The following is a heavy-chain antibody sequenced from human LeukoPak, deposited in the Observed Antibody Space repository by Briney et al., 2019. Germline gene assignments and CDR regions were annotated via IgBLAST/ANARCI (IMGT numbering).Heavy chain of an antibody. CDR2: ITWNSDNI. V-gene: IGHV3-9*03. D-gene: IGHD3-16*01. Sequence: GGSLRLSCAASGFTLDDYAMHWVRQAPGKGLEWVSGITWNSDNIEYADSVKGRFTISRDNAKNSLYLQMNSLRAEDMALYYCAKGGGGRLIYYYYMDVWGKGTTVTVSS. J-gene: IGHJ6*03. CDR1: GFTLDDYA. CDR3: AKGGGGRLIYYYYMDV.